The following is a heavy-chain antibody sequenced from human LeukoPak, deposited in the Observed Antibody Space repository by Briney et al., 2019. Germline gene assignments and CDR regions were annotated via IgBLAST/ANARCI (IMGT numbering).Heavy chain of an antibody. V-gene: IGHV4-38-2*02. D-gene: IGHD5-18*01. CDR1: GYSISSGYY. Sequence: PSETLSLTCAVSGYSISSGYYWGWIRQPPGKGLEWIGSIYHSGSTYYNPSLKSRVTISVDTSKNQFSLKLSSVTAADTAVYYCARDLGYSYADADYYMDVWGKGTTVTVSS. CDR3: ARDLGYSYADADYYMDV. J-gene: IGHJ6*03. CDR2: IYHSGST.